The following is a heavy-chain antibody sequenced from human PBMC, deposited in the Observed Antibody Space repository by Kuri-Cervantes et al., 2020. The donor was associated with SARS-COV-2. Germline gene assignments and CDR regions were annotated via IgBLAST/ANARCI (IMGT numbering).Heavy chain of an antibody. J-gene: IGHJ4*02. CDR3: ARVGRVGATWADFDY. Sequence: SETLSLTCTVSGGSISSYYWSWIRQPPGKGLEWIGYIYYGGSTNYNPSLKSRVTISVDTSKNQFSLKLSSVTAADTAVYYCARVGRVGATWADFDYWGQGTLVTVSS. CDR1: GGSISSYY. D-gene: IGHD1-26*01. V-gene: IGHV4-59*01. CDR2: IYYGGST.